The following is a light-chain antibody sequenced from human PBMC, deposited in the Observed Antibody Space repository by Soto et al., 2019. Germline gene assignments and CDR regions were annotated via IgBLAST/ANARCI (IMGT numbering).Light chain of an antibody. CDR2: GAS. CDR1: QSVSSN. J-gene: IGKJ4*01. CDR3: QQYNNCPLT. V-gene: IGKV3-15*01. Sequence: EIVMTQSPATLSVSPGERATLSCRASQSVSSNLAWYQQKPGQAPRLLIYGASTRATGIPARFSGSGSGTGFTLTISSLQSEDFAVYYCQQYNNCPLTFGGGTKVEIK.